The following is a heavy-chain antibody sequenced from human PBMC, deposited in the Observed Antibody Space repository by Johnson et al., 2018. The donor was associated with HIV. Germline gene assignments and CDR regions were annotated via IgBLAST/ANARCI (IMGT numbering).Heavy chain of an antibody. D-gene: IGHD3-10*01. CDR2: IYSGGST. CDR1: GFTFSTNW. CDR3: ARDTHGEGAFDI. V-gene: IGHV3-66*01. J-gene: IGHJ3*02. Sequence: VQLVESGGDLVQPGGSLRLSCVGSGFTFSTNWMHWVRQAPGKGLEWVSVIYSGGSTYYADSVKGRFTISRDNSKNTLYLQMNSLRAEDTAVYYCARDTHGEGAFDIWGQGTMVTVSS.